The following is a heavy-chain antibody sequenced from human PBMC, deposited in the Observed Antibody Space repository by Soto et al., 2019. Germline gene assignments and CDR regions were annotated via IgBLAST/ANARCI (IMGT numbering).Heavy chain of an antibody. CDR2: INHSGSA. CDR1: GGSFSGYY. CDR3: ARALYCSGESCSPLRGMDV. J-gene: IGHJ6*02. D-gene: IGHD2-15*01. Sequence: SETLSLTCAVYGGSFSGYYWNWIRQPPGKGLEWSGEINHSGSAYYSPSLKSRVTISVDTSKNQFSLKVNSVTAADTAVYYCARALYCSGESCSPLRGMDVWGRGTTVTVSS. V-gene: IGHV4-34*01.